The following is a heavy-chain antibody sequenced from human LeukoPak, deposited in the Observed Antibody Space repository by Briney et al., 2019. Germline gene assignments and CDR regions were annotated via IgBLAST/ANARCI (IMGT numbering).Heavy chain of an antibody. J-gene: IGHJ4*02. CDR3: ARRAELGMRYFAS. Sequence: GESLKISCQGSGYLFTDYWIGWVRPLPGKGLEWMAIIYCDGSKTSYSPSFESHVTISVDKSINTPYLQWTNLQSSGTALYFYARRAELGMRYFASWGQGALLTVSS. CDR1: GYLFTDYW. V-gene: IGHV5-51*01. CDR2: IYCDGSKT. D-gene: IGHD3-16*01.